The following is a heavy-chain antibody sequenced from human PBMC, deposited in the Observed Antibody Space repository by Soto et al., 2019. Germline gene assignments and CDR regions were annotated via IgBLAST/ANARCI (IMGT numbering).Heavy chain of an antibody. D-gene: IGHD1-1*01. CDR2: MLYGGSNK. CDR3: AKSRDAYNFYFYYGMDV. CDR1: GFTFSNYG. J-gene: IGHJ6*02. V-gene: IGHV3-30*18. Sequence: GGSLRLSCAASGFTFSNYGMHWVRQTPGEGLEWVALMLYGGSNKYYADSVKGGFTISRDNSKNTLYLQVSSLRAEDTAVYYCAKSRDAYNFYFYYGMDVWGQGTSVTVSS.